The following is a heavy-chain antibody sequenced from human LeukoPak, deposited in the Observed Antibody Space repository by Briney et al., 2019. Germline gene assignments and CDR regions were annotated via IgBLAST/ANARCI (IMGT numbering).Heavy chain of an antibody. Sequence: GASVRVSCKASGYTLTSYYMHWVRQAPGKGLEWMGGFDPEDGETIYAQKFQGRVTMTEDTSTDTAYMELSSLRSEDTAVYYCAPTWYSSGWYMVYWGQGTLVTVSS. D-gene: IGHD6-19*01. J-gene: IGHJ4*02. CDR2: FDPEDGET. CDR1: GYTLTSYY. V-gene: IGHV1-24*01. CDR3: APTWYSSGWYMVY.